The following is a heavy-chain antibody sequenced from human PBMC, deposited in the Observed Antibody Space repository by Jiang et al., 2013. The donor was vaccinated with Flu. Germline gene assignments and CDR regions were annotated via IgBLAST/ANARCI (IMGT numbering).Heavy chain of an antibody. D-gene: IGHD3-10*01. J-gene: IGHJ4*02. CDR1: SISSSSYY. CDR3: ARHSEPGGDY. V-gene: IGHV4-39*01. CDR2: SIIVGST. Sequence: SISSSSYYWGVDPPAPREGGWSGLGVSIIVGSTYYNPSLKSRATISVDTSKNQFSLKLSSVTAADTAVYYCARHSEPGGDYWGQGTLVTVSS.